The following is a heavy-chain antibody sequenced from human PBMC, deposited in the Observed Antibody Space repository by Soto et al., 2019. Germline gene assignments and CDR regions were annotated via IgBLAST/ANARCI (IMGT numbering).Heavy chain of an antibody. CDR1: GFIFSSYA. J-gene: IGHJ4*02. D-gene: IGHD3-10*01. CDR2: ISGSGVST. Sequence: EVQLLESGGGLEQPGGSLRLSCAASGFIFSSYAMNWVRQTPGKGLEWVSGISGSGVSTYYADSVKGRFSISRDNSKNTLYLQMNRLRDEDTAIYYCVKVRGGFYTYYFDYWGPGTLVTVSS. V-gene: IGHV3-23*01. CDR3: VKVRGGFYTYYFDY.